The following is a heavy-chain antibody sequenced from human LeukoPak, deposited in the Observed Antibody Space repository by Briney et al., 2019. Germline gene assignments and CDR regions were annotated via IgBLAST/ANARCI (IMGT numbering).Heavy chain of an antibody. V-gene: IGHV3-23*01. CDR2: ISGSGYTT. D-gene: IGHD1-14*01. J-gene: IGHJ4*02. CDR3: ANSVSSYRKRFDY. Sequence: PGGSLRLSCAVSGFSFNSYDMSWVRQAPGKGLEWVSVISGSGYTTYYADSVKGRFTISRDNSKNTLYLQMNSLRAEDTAVYYCANSVSSYRKRFDYWGQGTLVAVSS. CDR1: GFSFNSYD.